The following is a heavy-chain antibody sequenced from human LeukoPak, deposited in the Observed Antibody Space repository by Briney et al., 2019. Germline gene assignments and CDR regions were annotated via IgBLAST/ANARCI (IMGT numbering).Heavy chain of an antibody. V-gene: IGHV1-8*01. CDR2: MNPISGNT. Sequence: ASVKVSCKASGYTFTSYDINWVRQATGQGLEWMGWMNPISGNTGYAQKFQGRVTMTRNTSVSTAYMELSSLRSDDTAVYYCARAASAAPHDYWGQGTLVTVSS. D-gene: IGHD6-13*01. J-gene: IGHJ4*02. CDR1: GYTFTSYD. CDR3: ARAASAAPHDY.